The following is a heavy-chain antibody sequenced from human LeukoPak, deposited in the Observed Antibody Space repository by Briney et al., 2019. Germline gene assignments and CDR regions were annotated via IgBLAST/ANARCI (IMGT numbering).Heavy chain of an antibody. CDR2: ISYDGSNK. J-gene: IGHJ4*02. CDR3: AKDRGYGLVDY. D-gene: IGHD5-12*01. CDR1: GFTFSSYA. Sequence: GGSLRLSCAASGFTFSSYAMHWVRQAPGKGLEWVAVISYDGSNKYYADSVKGRFTISRDNSKNTLYLQMNSLRAEDTAVYYCAKDRGYGLVDYWGQGTLVTVSS. V-gene: IGHV3-30*04.